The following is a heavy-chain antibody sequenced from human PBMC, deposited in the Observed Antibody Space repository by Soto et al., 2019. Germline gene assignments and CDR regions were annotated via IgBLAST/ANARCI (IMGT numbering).Heavy chain of an antibody. CDR3: ARDKIVATGYYFGMDV. CDR2: INPNSGGT. Sequence: ASVKVSCKASGYTFTGYYMHWVRQAPGQGLEWMGWINPNSGGTNYAQKFQGWVTMTRDTSISTAYMELSRLRSDDTAVYYCARDKIVATGYYFGMDVWGDGTTITVSS. D-gene: IGHD5-12*01. CDR1: GYTFTGYY. V-gene: IGHV1-2*04. J-gene: IGHJ6*04.